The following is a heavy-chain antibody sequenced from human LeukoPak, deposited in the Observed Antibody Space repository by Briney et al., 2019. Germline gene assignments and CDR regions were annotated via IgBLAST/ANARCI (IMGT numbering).Heavy chain of an antibody. Sequence: TGGSLRLSCAASGFPFDEYTMHWVRQAPGKGLEWVSLISWDGSNTYYADSVKGRFTISRDNSKNTLYLQMNSLRAEDTAVYYCAKDLGKSPYGNWGQGTLVTVSS. V-gene: IGHV3-43*01. CDR1: GFPFDEYT. CDR3: AKDLGKSPYGN. D-gene: IGHD1-26*01. CDR2: ISWDGSNT. J-gene: IGHJ4*02.